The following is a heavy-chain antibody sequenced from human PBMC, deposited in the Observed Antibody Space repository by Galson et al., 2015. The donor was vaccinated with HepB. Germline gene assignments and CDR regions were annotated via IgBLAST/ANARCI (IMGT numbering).Heavy chain of an antibody. Sequence: SLRLSCAASGFTFSSYSMNWVRQAPGKGLEWVSYISSSSSTIYYADSVKGRFTISRDNAKNSLYLQMNSLRAEDTAVYYCARDLGSIPSYGMDVWGQGTTVTVSS. CDR3: ARDLGSIPSYGMDV. CDR2: ISSSSSTI. V-gene: IGHV3-48*01. D-gene: IGHD6-6*01. J-gene: IGHJ6*02. CDR1: GFTFSSYS.